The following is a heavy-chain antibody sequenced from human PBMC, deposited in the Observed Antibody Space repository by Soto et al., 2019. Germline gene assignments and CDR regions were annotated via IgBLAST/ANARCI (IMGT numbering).Heavy chain of an antibody. Sequence: GGSLRLSCAASGFTFSSYGMHWVRQAPGKGLEWVAVISYDGSNKYYADSVKGRFTISRDNSKNTLYLQMNSLRAEDTAVYYCARADSGYAHGYYYYGMDVWGQGTKVTVSS. CDR2: ISYDGSNK. CDR1: GFTFSSYG. CDR3: ARADSGYAHGYYYYGMDV. V-gene: IGHV3-30*03. J-gene: IGHJ6*02. D-gene: IGHD5-12*01.